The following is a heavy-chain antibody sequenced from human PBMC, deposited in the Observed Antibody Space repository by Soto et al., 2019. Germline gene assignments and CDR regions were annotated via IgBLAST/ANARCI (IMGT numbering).Heavy chain of an antibody. D-gene: IGHD1-26*01. J-gene: IGHJ2*01. Sequence: SLPLYSAASGFPVSRYSMNWVRQDQGKGLEWVSSISSSSSYIYYADSVKGRFTISRDNAKNSLYLQMNSLRAEDTAVYYCARDATLLSQGYWSFDLWGSGTLVTV. CDR3: ARDATLLSQGYWSFDL. V-gene: IGHV3-21*01. CDR2: ISSSSSYI. CDR1: GFPVSRYS.